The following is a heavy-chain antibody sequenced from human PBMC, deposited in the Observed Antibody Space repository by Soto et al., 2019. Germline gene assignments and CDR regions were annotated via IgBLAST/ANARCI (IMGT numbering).Heavy chain of an antibody. CDR3: TRTISALPGDDY. CDR1: GFTFNRYW. D-gene: IGHD6-6*01. J-gene: IGHJ4*02. V-gene: IGHV3-7*01. Sequence: EVQLVESGGGLVQPGGSLRLSCAASGFTFNRYWMGWVRQAPGKGPEWLANIKQYGSERYYVDSVKGRFTISRDNVKNSVYRQMDSLRAEDTAVYYCTRTISALPGDDYWGQGTLVTVSS. CDR2: IKQYGSER.